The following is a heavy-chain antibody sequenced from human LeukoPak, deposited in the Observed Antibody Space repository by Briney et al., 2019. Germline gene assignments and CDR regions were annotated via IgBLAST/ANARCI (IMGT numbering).Heavy chain of an antibody. CDR2: IRYDGSNK. CDR1: GFTFSSYG. V-gene: IGHV3-30*02. J-gene: IGHJ4*02. D-gene: IGHD1-1*01. CDR3: AKVRLAGTNWYEGAFDY. Sequence: PGGSLRFHCAASGFTFSSYGMHWVRQAPGKGLEWVAFIRYDGSNKYYEDSVKGRFTISRDNSKNTLYLQMNSLRAEDTAVYYCAKVRLAGTNWYEGAFDYWGQGTLVTVSS.